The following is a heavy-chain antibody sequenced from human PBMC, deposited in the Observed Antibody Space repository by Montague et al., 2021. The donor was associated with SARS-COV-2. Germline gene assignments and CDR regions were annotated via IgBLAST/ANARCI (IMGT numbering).Heavy chain of an antibody. CDR2: IVYDGIT. CDR1: GDSVSSADYY. V-gene: IGHV4-61*08. Sequence: SETLSLTRTVSGDSVSSADYYWTWIRQPPGKGLEWIGYIVYDGITKYSPALRSRVTISMDTSKNQLSLNLKSVTAADTALYYCARPRNAGYFWSLDFWGRGTLVTVSS. CDR3: ARPRNAGYFWSLDF. J-gene: IGHJ2*01. D-gene: IGHD1-26*01.